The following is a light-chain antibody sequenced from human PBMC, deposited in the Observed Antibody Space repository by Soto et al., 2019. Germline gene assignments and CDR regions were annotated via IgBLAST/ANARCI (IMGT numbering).Light chain of an antibody. J-gene: IGKJ5*01. CDR3: QQRSNCPIS. Sequence: EIELTQSPATLSLTPGERATLSCRTSQSVSSYFAWYQQKPGRAPRLLIYDASNRATGIPARFIGSGSGTDFTLTISSLEPEDFAVYYCQQRSNCPISFGQGTRLEIK. CDR2: DAS. CDR1: QSVSSY. V-gene: IGKV3-11*01.